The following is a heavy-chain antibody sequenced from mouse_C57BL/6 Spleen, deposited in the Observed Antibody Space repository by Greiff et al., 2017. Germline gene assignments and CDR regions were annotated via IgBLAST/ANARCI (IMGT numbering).Heavy chain of an antibody. Sequence: VKLMESGPELVKPGASVKISCKASGYAFSSSWMNWVKQRPGKGLEWIGRIYPGDGDTNYNGKFKGKATLTADKSSSTAYMQLSSLTSEDSAVYFCVREDEGFAYCGQGTLVTVSP. CDR2: IYPGDGDT. CDR3: VREDEGFAY. CDR1: GYAFSSSW. J-gene: IGHJ3*01. V-gene: IGHV1-82*01.